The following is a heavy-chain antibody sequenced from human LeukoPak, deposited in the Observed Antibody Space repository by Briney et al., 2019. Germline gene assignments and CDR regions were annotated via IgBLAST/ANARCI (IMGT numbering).Heavy chain of an antibody. V-gene: IGHV3-23*01. D-gene: IGHD6-19*01. CDR2: ISGSGDST. CDR1: GFAFSNSA. Sequence: GGSLRLSCAGSGFAFSNSAMSWVRQAPGKGLEWVSGISGSGDSTYYADSVKGRFTISGDNSKNTLYVQMNSLRAEDTAVYYCARERIAVAGTELHYWGQGTLVSVSS. J-gene: IGHJ4*02. CDR3: ARERIAVAGTELHY.